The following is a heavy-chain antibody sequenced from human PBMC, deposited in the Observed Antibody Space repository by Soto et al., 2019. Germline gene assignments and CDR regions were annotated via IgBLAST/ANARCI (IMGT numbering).Heavy chain of an antibody. D-gene: IGHD6-13*01. J-gene: IGHJ1*01. CDR1: GGTFSGFA. Sequence: QVQLVQSGAEVKQPGASVRVSCKASGGTFSGFAISWVRQAPGQGLEWMVRNIPIVSSANYAETVQGRVTINADKSTNTAYLQMNSLRSEDTAVYYCAMSGWYTASADSFQHWGQGTLVTVSS. CDR2: NIPIVSSA. CDR3: AMSGWYTASADSFQH. V-gene: IGHV1-69*02.